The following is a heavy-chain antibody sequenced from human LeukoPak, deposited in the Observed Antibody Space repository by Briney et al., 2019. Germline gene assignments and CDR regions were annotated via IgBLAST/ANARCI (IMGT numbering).Heavy chain of an antibody. D-gene: IGHD3-3*01. CDR2: ISSSGSYI. Sequence: GTSLRLSCAASGFTFSSYSMNWVRQAPGKGLEWVSSISSSGSYIYYADSVKGRFTISRDNAKNSLYLQMNSLRTEDTAVYYCALGGSGWFDPWGQGTLVTVSS. CDR3: ALGGSGWFDP. J-gene: IGHJ5*02. V-gene: IGHV3-21*01. CDR1: GFTFSSYS.